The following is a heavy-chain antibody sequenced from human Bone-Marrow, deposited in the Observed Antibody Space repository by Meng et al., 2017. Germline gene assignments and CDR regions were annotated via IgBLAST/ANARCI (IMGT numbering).Heavy chain of an antibody. CDR3: ANKSDQYYYDSSGYYWNAFDI. J-gene: IGHJ3*02. CDR1: GYSFTSYW. Sequence: GESLKISCKGSGYSFTSYWIGWVRQMPGKGLEWMGIIYPGDSDTRYSPSFQGQVTISADKSISTAYLQWSSLKASDTAMYYCANKSDQYYYDSSGYYWNAFDIWGQGTMVTVSS. CDR2: IYPGDSDT. D-gene: IGHD3-22*01. V-gene: IGHV5-51*01.